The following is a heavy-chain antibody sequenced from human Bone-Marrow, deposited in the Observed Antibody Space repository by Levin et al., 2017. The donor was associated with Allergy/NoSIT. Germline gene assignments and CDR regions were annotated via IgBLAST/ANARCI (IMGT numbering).Heavy chain of an antibody. J-gene: IGHJ6*02. CDR1: EFIVRSNY. Sequence: GGSLRLSCAASEFIVRSNYMSWVRQAPGKGLDWVSVIYSGGSAYYADSVKGRFTISRDNSKNTLYLQMNSLRAEDTSVYYCVARSNGMDVWGQGTTVTVSS. D-gene: IGHD5-12*01. CDR2: IYSGGSA. CDR3: VARSNGMDV. V-gene: IGHV3-66*01.